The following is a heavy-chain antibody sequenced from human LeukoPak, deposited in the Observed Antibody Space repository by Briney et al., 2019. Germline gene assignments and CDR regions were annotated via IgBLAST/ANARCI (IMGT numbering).Heavy chain of an antibody. CDR2: IYYSGST. CDR3: AREKYSPGAVDY. D-gene: IGHD6-6*01. Sequence: SETLSLTCTVSGDSISGNYWTWIRQPPGKGLEWIGYIYYSGSTNYNASLKSRVTISVDTSKNQFSLKVSSVTAADTAVYYCAREKYSPGAVDYWGQGSLVTVSS. CDR1: GDSISGNY. J-gene: IGHJ4*02. V-gene: IGHV4-59*08.